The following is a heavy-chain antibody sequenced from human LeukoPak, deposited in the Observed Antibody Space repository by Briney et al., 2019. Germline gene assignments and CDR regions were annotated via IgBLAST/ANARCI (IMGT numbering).Heavy chain of an antibody. D-gene: IGHD6-13*01. J-gene: IGHJ3*02. V-gene: IGHV1-2*02. CDR3: ARDALLAAAAPDALDI. Sequence: ASVKVSCKASGYTFTGYYMHWVRQAPGQGLEWMGWINPNSGGTNYAQKFQGRVTMTRDTSISTAYMELSRLRSDDTAVYYCARDALLAAAAPDALDIWGQGTMVTVSS. CDR2: INPNSGGT. CDR1: GYTFTGYY.